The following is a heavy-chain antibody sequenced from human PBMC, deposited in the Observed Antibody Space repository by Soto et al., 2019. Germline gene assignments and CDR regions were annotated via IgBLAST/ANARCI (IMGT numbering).Heavy chain of an antibody. J-gene: IGHJ4*02. CDR3: AKEGDLIGYNYGYCFDY. Sequence: LRLSCAASGFTFSSYSMSWVRQAPGKGLEWVSAITGSGGSTYYADSVKGRFTISRDNSKNTLYLQMNSLRAEDTAVYYCAKEGDLIGYNYGYCFDYWGQGTLVTVSS. D-gene: IGHD5-18*01. CDR2: ITGSGGST. V-gene: IGHV3-23*01. CDR1: GFTFSSYS.